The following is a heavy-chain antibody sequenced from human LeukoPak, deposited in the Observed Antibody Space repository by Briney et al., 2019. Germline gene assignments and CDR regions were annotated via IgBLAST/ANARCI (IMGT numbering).Heavy chain of an antibody. CDR1: GFTFSSYA. J-gene: IGHJ1*01. V-gene: IGHV3-48*04. CDR3: ARDRDYYDSSGYQH. D-gene: IGHD3-22*01. CDR2: ISSSSNTI. Sequence: GGSLRLSCAASGFTFSSYAMSWVRQAPGKGLEWVSYISSSSNTIYYADSVKGRFTISRDNAKNSLYLQMNSLRAEDTAVYYCARDRDYYDSSGYQHWGQGTLVTVSS.